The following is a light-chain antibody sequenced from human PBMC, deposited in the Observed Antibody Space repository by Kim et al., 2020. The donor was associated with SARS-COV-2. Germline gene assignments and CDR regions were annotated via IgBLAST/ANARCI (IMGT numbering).Light chain of an antibody. V-gene: IGLV1-44*01. CDR1: SANIGGNI. J-gene: IGLJ1*01. CDR3: ASWDDNLDGYV. Sequence: GQRVTISCPGSSANIGGNIVTWYQQLPGTAPKVVIHSDHQRPSGVPDRISGSKSGTSASLAISGLRSEDEADYYCASWDDNLDGYVFGAGTKVTVL. CDR2: SDH.